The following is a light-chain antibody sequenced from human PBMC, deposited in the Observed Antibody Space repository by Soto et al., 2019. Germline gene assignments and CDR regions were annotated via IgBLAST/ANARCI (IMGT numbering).Light chain of an antibody. Sequence: DIQMTQSPSSLSASVGDRVTITCQASQDISNYLNWYQQKPGKAPRPLIYDASNLKTGVPSRFSGTGSGTDFTFTISGLQPEDIATYYCQQYGSSPLTFGQGTKVDIK. CDR2: DAS. CDR3: QQYGSSPLT. V-gene: IGKV1-33*01. J-gene: IGKJ2*01. CDR1: QDISNY.